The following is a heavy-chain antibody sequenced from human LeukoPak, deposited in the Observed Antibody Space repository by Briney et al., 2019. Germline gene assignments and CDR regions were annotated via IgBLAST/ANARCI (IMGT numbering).Heavy chain of an antibody. D-gene: IGHD5-24*01. CDR3: TRTEEGDGYNGFIDY. Sequence: PEGSLRLSCAASGFTFSGSAMHWVRQASGKGLEWVGRTRSKANSYATAYAASVKGGFTISRDDSKNTAYLQMNSLKTEDTAVYYCTRTEEGDGYNGFIDYWGQGTLVTVSS. V-gene: IGHV3-73*01. J-gene: IGHJ4*02. CDR1: GFTFSGSA. CDR2: TRSKANSYAT.